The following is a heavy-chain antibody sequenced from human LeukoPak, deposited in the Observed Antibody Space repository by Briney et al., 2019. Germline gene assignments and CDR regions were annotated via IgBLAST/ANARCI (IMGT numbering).Heavy chain of an antibody. V-gene: IGHV1-18*01. Sequence: GASVKVSCKASGYTFTSYGISWVRQAPGQGLEWMGWISAYNGNTNYAQKLQGRVTMTTDTSTSTAYMELRSLRSDDTAVYYCARTITIFGVADEGYWGQGTLVTVSS. D-gene: IGHD3-3*01. CDR2: ISAYNGNT. CDR3: ARTITIFGVADEGY. CDR1: GYTFTSYG. J-gene: IGHJ4*02.